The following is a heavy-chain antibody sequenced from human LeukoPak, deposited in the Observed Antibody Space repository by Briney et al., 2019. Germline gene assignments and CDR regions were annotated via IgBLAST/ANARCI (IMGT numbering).Heavy chain of an antibody. J-gene: IGHJ4*02. Sequence: PGGSLRLSCAASGFTFNTYGMNWVRQAPGKGLEWVSAISGSGGSTYYADSVKGRFTISRDNSKNTLYLQMNSLRAEDTAVYYCASILYPGNYYDSSGIPDYWGQGTLVTVSS. D-gene: IGHD3-22*01. CDR2: ISGSGGST. CDR1: GFTFNTYG. V-gene: IGHV3-23*01. CDR3: ASILYPGNYYDSSGIPDY.